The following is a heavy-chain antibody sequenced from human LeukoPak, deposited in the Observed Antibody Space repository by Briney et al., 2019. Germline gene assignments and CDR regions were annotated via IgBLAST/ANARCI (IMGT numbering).Heavy chain of an antibody. CDR3: ARRWNYGRNYYIDV. V-gene: IGHV4-34*01. J-gene: IGHJ6*03. CDR1: GGSFSHYY. CDR2: INDSGTI. D-gene: IGHD1-7*01. Sequence: PSETLSLTCAVYGGSFSHYYWSWIRQSPGVGLEWIGEINDSGTINYNPSLMSRVTISVDKSKNQFSLKLTSATAADTAVYYCARRWNYGRNYYIDVWGKGATVSVSS.